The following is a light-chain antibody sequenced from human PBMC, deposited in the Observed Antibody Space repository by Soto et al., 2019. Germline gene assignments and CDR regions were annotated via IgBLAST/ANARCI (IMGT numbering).Light chain of an antibody. Sequence: DIQMTQSPSSVSASVGDRVTITCRTSQGISSWLARYQQKPGKAPKLLIYAAAGLQSGVPSRFSGSGSGTVFTLTISSRQAEEFATYFCQQANSFPLTFDGGTNVEIK. J-gene: IGKJ4*01. CDR3: QQANSFPLT. CDR1: QGISSW. CDR2: AAA. V-gene: IGKV1D-12*01.